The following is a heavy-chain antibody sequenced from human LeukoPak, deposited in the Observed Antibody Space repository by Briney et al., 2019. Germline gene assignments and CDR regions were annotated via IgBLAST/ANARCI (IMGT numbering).Heavy chain of an antibody. CDR1: GFTFSTYT. J-gene: IGHJ4*02. CDR2: ISSTSSTI. Sequence: QPGGSLRLSCAASGFTFSTYTMNWVRQAPGKGLEWVSSISSTSSTIYYSDSVKGRFTISRDNAKNSLYLQMNSLRQEDTAVYYCTRRRDYFDYWGQGTLVTVSS. V-gene: IGHV3-48*02. CDR3: TRRRDYFDY.